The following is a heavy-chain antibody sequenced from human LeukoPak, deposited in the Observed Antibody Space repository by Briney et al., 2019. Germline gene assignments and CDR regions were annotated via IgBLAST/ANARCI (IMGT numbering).Heavy chain of an antibody. CDR1: GGSIRSSTYY. J-gene: IGHJ5*02. Sequence: SETLSLTCTVSGGSIRSSTYYWGWIRQPPGKGLEWIGEINRSGSTNYNPSLKSRVTISVDTSKNQFSLKLSSVTAADAAVYYCARGTGSSTSFLSSKGGSSSWFDPWGQGTLVTVSS. CDR2: INRSGST. D-gene: IGHD2-2*01. CDR3: ARGTGSSTSFLSSKGGSSSWFDP. V-gene: IGHV4-39*07.